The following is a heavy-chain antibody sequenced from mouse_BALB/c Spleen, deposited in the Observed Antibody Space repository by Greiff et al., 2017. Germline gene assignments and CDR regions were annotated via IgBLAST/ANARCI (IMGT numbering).Heavy chain of an antibody. CDR2: IDPENGDT. Sequence: EVQLQQSGAELVRSGASVKLSCTASGFNIKDYYMHWVKQRPEQGLEWIGWIDPENGDTEYAPKFQGKATMTADTYSNTAYLQLSSLTSADTAVYYCNAEYGNYWFAYWGQVTLVTVSA. D-gene: IGHD2-10*02. CDR3: NAEYGNYWFAY. V-gene: IGHV14-4*02. CDR1: GFNIKDYY. J-gene: IGHJ3*01.